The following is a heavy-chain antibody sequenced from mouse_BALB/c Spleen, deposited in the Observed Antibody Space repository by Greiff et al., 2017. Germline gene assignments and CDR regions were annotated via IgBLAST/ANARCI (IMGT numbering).Heavy chain of an antibody. CDR3: ARLLRTYPDAMDY. CDR2: IDTSDSYT. Sequence: QVQLQQPGAELVMPGASVKMSCKASGYTFTDYWMHWVKQRPGQGLEWIGAIDTSDSYTSYNQKFKGKATLTVDESSSTAYMQLSSLTSEDSAVYDCARLLRTYPDAMDYWGQGTSVTVSS. CDR1: GYTFTDYW. V-gene: IGHV1-69*01. J-gene: IGHJ4*01. D-gene: IGHD2-1*01.